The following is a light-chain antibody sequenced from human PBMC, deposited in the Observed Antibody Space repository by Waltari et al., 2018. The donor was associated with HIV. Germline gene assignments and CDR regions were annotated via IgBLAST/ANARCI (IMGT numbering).Light chain of an antibody. CDR2: DAS. CDR1: QSVSSS. V-gene: IGKV3-11*01. J-gene: IGKJ2*01. Sequence: EIVLTQSPVTLSLSPGERATLSCRASQSVSSSLAWYQQKPGQAPRLLIYDASNRATGIPARFSGSGSGTDFTLTISSLEPEDFAVYYCQHRSGCLNTFGQGTKLDIK. CDR3: QHRSGCLNT.